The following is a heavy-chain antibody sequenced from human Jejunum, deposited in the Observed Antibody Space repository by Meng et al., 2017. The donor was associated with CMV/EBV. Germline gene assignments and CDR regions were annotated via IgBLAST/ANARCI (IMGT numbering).Heavy chain of an antibody. V-gene: IGHV4-39*07. D-gene: IGHD3-22*01. CDR3: ARDLAPLYDSSGFS. CDR1: GDSISSGSYY. Sequence: QLQLQESGPGLVQPPETLPLICGFSGDSISSGSYYWAWIRQPPGKGLEWIGSIYYSGSTYRNPSLKSRVTISVDTSKNQFSLKLSSVTAADTAIYYCARDLAPLYDSSGFSLGQGTLVTVSS. J-gene: IGHJ5*02. CDR2: IYYSGST.